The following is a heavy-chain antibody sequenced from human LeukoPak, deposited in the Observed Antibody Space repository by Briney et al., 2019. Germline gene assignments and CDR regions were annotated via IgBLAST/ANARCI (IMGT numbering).Heavy chain of an antibody. Sequence: PGGSLRLSCAASGFTFSSYAMSWVRQAPGKGLEWVSAISGSGGSTYYADSVKGRFTTSRDNSKNTLYLQMNSLRAEDTAVYYCAKCLQYYYYGMDVWGQGTTVTVSS. CDR1: GFTFSSYA. CDR3: AKCLQYYYYGMDV. CDR2: ISGSGGST. V-gene: IGHV3-23*01. D-gene: IGHD5/OR15-5a*01. J-gene: IGHJ6*02.